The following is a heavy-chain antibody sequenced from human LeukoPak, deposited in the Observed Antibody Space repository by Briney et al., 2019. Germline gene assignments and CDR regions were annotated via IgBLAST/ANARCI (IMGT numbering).Heavy chain of an antibody. CDR2: ISGSGGST. CDR3: AKGDYGDYLIDY. CDR1: GFTFSSYA. V-gene: IGHV3-23*01. Sequence: KAGGSLRLSCAASGFTFSSYAMSWVRQAPGKGLEWVSAISGSGGSTYYADSVKGRFTISRDNSKNTLYLQMNSLRAEGTAVYYCAKGDYGDYLIDYWGQGTLVTVSS. D-gene: IGHD4-17*01. J-gene: IGHJ4*02.